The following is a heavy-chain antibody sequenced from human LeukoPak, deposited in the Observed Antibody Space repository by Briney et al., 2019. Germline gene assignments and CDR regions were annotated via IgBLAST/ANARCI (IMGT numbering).Heavy chain of an antibody. CDR2: ISGTGHST. J-gene: IGHJ3*02. Sequence: GGSLRLSCAASGFTFSTNAMSWVRQAPGKGLEWVSAISGTGHSTYYADSVKGRFTISRDNSKNTLYLQMNSLRPEDTAVYYCARVRDSGRWGAFDIWGQGTMVTVSS. CDR1: GFTFSTNA. D-gene: IGHD1-26*01. V-gene: IGHV3-23*01. CDR3: ARVRDSGRWGAFDI.